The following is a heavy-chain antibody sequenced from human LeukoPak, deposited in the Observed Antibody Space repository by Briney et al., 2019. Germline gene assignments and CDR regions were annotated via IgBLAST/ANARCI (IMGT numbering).Heavy chain of an antibody. Sequence: SETLSLTCTVSGVSISNHYSSWIRQPPGKGLEWIGYIYYSGSTNYNPSLKSRVSISVDTSKNQFSLKLSSVTAADTAVYYCARTGSTVTMLYPFDHWGQGTLVTVSS. J-gene: IGHJ4*02. CDR3: ARTGSTVTMLYPFDH. D-gene: IGHD4-17*01. CDR2: IYYSGST. CDR1: GVSISNHY. V-gene: IGHV4-59*11.